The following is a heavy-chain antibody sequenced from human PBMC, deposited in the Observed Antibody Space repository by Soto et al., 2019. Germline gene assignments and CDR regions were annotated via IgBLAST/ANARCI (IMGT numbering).Heavy chain of an antibody. Sequence: ETLSLSCAVSGFNFGNYAMHWVRQAPGKGLEWVSGISGSAKKISYTDSVKGRFSISRDNSKSTLFLQMDSLRAEDTAMYFCAKERTSYPGALDDAFDVWGPGTMVTVSS. V-gene: IGHV3-23*01. CDR3: AKERTSYPGALDDAFDV. CDR1: GFNFGNYA. D-gene: IGHD1-26*01. CDR2: ISGSAKKI. J-gene: IGHJ3*01.